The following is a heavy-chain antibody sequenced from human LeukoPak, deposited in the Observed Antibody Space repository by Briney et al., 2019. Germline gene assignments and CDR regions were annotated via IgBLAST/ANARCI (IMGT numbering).Heavy chain of an antibody. J-gene: IGHJ4*02. Sequence: SETLSLTCSVSGGSISSSSSYWGLIRQPPGKGLEWIGSIYYSGSSFDNPALKSRVTISVDTSKNQFSLKLSSVTAADTAVYYCARHRSGWLQSSFDYWGQGTLVTVSS. D-gene: IGHD5-24*01. V-gene: IGHV4-39*01. CDR1: GGSISSSSSY. CDR3: ARHRSGWLQSSFDY. CDR2: IYYSGSS.